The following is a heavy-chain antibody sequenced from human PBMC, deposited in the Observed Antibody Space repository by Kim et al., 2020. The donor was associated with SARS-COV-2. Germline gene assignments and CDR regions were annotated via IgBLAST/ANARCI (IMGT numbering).Heavy chain of an antibody. CDR1: GFSFTNYG. D-gene: IGHD1-26*01. CDR3: AKDLGGPTTSGMDV. J-gene: IGHJ6*02. Sequence: GGSLRLSCAASGFSFTNYGMHWVRQAPGKGLEWVAVISYDGSYKYYADSVKGRFTISRDNSKNTLYLQMNSLRAEDTAVYYCAKDLGGPTTSGMDVWGQGTTVTVSS. V-gene: IGHV3-30*18. CDR2: ISYDGSYK.